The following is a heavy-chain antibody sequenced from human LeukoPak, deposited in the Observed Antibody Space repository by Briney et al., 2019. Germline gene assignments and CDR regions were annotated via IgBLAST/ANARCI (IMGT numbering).Heavy chain of an antibody. CDR2: MYSDGST. V-gene: IGHV3-53*01. CDR3: ARDHRIGGS. Sequence: GSLRLPCAASGFTVSSDSMTWVRQAPGKGLEWVSVMYSDGSTFYADSVKGRFIISRDNSKNTLFLQMNSLRVDDTAVYYCARDHRIGGSWGQGTLVTVSS. D-gene: IGHD3-16*01. J-gene: IGHJ4*02. CDR1: GFTVSSDS.